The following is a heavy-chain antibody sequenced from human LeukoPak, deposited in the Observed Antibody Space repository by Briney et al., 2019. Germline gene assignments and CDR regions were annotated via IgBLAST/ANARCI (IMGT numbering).Heavy chain of an antibody. J-gene: IGHJ5*02. Sequence: SETLSLTCTVSGYSISSGYYWGWIRQPPGKGLEWIGSIYHSGSTYYNPSLKSRVTISVDTSKNQFSLKLSSVTAADTAVYYCARVGNYCSGGSCSPNWFDPWGQGTLVTVSS. V-gene: IGHV4-38-2*02. CDR2: IYHSGST. D-gene: IGHD2-15*01. CDR3: ARVGNYCSGGSCSPNWFDP. CDR1: GYSISSGYY.